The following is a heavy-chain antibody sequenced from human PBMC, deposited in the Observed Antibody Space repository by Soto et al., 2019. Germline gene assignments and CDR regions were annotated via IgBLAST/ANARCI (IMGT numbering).Heavy chain of an antibody. CDR1: GDSISSYY. D-gene: IGHD3-22*01. Sequence: QVQLQESGPGLVKPSETLSLTCAVSGDSISSYYCLWIRQPPGKGLESIGYLYYGRSANYNPSLTSRVTLSVDTSTNQCSLTLSSMTAADTAVYYCALRSMAVVPEYWGQGTLVTVSS. CDR2: LYYGRSA. V-gene: IGHV4-59*01. J-gene: IGHJ4*02. CDR3: ALRSMAVVPEY.